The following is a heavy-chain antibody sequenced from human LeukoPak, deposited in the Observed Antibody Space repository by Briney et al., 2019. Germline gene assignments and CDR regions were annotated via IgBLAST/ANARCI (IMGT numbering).Heavy chain of an antibody. V-gene: IGHV3-13*01. D-gene: IGHD1-26*01. Sequence: GGSLRLSCAASGFTLSNYAMHWVRQPAGEGLEWVSALGTAGDTFYPGSVKGRFTISRDNAKKSLFLQMNSLRAEDTAVYYCASGMVGARGAYWGQGTLVTVSS. CDR3: ASGMVGARGAY. J-gene: IGHJ4*02. CDR1: GFTLSNYA. CDR2: LGTAGDT.